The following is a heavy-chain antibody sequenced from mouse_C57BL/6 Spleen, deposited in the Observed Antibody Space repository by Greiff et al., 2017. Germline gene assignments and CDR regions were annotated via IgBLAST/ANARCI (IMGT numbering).Heavy chain of an antibody. CDR3: ARSYSNLYAMDY. CDR1: GYAFSSSW. V-gene: IGHV1-82*01. J-gene: IGHJ4*01. CDR2: IYPGDGDT. Sequence: QVQLQQSGPELVKPGASVKISCKASGYAFSSSWMNWVKQRPGKGLEWIGRIYPGDGDTNYNGKFKGKATLTADKSSSPAYMQLSSLTSEDSAVYFCARSYSNLYAMDYWGQGTSVTVSS. D-gene: IGHD2-5*01.